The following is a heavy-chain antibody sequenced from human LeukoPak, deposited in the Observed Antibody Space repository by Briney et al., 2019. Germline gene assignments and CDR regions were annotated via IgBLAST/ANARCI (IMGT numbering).Heavy chain of an antibody. V-gene: IGHV1-46*01. CDR3: ARANNPLGVPAAAGGYYYYYYMDV. J-gene: IGHJ6*03. CDR1: GYTFTSYY. CDR2: INPSGGST. D-gene: IGHD2-2*01. Sequence: ASVKVSCKASGYTFTSYYMHWVRQAPGQGLEWMGIINPSGGSTSYAQKFQGRVTMTRDTSTSTVYMELSSLRSEDTAVYYCARANNPLGVPAAAGGYYYYYYMDVWGKGTTVTVSS.